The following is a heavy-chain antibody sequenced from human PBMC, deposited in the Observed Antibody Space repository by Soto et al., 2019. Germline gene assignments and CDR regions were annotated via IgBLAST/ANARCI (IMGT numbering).Heavy chain of an antibody. CDR2: IYYSGST. Sequence: SETLSLTCTVSVGSISSSSYYWGWIRQPPGKGLEWIGSIYYSGSTYYNPSLKSRVTISVDTSKNQFSLKLSSVTAADTAVYYCAGLGCSGGSCYSRQDAFDIWGQGTMVTVSS. D-gene: IGHD2-15*01. J-gene: IGHJ3*02. CDR1: VGSISSSSYY. CDR3: AGLGCSGGSCYSRQDAFDI. V-gene: IGHV4-39*01.